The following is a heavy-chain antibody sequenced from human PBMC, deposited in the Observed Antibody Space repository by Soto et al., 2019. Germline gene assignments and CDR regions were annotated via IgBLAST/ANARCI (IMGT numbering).Heavy chain of an antibody. J-gene: IGHJ6*02. CDR2: ILHDGSTE. CDR1: GFIFTSYD. V-gene: IGHV3-30*03. CDR3: ASSRDDSFYFYYGMDG. Sequence: GGSLRLSCAASGFIFTSYDMHWVRQAPGKGLEWVALILHDGSTEYYADSVKGRFTISRDNSKNTLYLQMNSLTAENTALYYCASSRDDSFYFYYGMDGWGQGTTVTVSS. D-gene: IGHD2-2*01.